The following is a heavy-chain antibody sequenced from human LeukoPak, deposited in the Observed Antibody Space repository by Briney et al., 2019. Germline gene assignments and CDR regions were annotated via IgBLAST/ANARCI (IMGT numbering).Heavy chain of an antibody. D-gene: IGHD4-23*01. J-gene: IGHJ4*02. V-gene: IGHV3-15*01. CDR1: GLTFSVAW. CDR2: IKSNSDGGTA. CDR3: ATVFKVVTPAFDY. Sequence: GGSLRLSCAASGLTFSVAWMTWVRQAPGKGLEWVGRIKSNSDGGTADYAAPVKGRFIISRDDSKNTLYLQMNYLRNEDTAVYYCATVFKVVTPAFDYWGQGTLVTASS.